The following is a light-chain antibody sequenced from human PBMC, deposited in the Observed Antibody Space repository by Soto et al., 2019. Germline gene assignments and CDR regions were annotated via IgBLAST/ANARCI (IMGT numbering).Light chain of an antibody. CDR1: SSDVGGYNY. V-gene: IGLV2-8*01. J-gene: IGLJ6*01. Sequence: QSALTQPHSASGSPGQSVTISCTGTSSDVGGYNYVSWSQQHPGKAPKLMIYEVNKRPSGVPDRFSASKSGNTASLTVSGLQAEDEADYYCSSYAGSNILFGTGTKVTVL. CDR3: SSYAGSNIL. CDR2: EVN.